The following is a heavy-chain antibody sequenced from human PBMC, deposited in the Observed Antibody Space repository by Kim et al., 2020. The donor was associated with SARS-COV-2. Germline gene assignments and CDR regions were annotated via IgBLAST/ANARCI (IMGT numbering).Heavy chain of an antibody. Sequence: GGSLRLPCAASGFTFSTYAMTWVRQAPGKGLECVSGISGSGDHTYHADSVKDRFTISRDNSKNTLYLQMNSLRAEDTALYFCAKDTNSRRWNEYFQHWGQGTLVTVSS. D-gene: IGHD3-22*01. J-gene: IGHJ1*01. V-gene: IGHV3-23*01. CDR2: ISGSGDHT. CDR3: AKDTNSRRWNEYFQH. CDR1: GFTFSTYA.